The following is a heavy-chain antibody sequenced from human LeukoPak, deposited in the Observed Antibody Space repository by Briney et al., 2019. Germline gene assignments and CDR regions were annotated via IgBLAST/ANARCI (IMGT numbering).Heavy chain of an antibody. J-gene: IGHJ3*02. Sequence: SGPTLGNPTQTLTLTCTFSGFSLSTSGMCVSWIRQPPGKALEWLARIDWDDDKYYSTSLKTRLTISKDTSKNQVVLTMTDMDPVDTATYYCARIGYSSGWYGRDAFDIWGQGTMVTVSS. CDR3: ARIGYSSGWYGRDAFDI. V-gene: IGHV2-70*11. D-gene: IGHD6-19*01. CDR2: IDWDDDK. CDR1: GFSLSTSGMC.